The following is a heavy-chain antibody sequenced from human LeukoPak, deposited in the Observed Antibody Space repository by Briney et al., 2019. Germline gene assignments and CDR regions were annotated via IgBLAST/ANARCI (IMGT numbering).Heavy chain of an antibody. Sequence: PGGSLRLSCAASGFTFSSYSMNWVRQAPGKGLEWVSYISSSGSTIYYADSVKGRFTISRDNAKNSLYLQMNSLRAEDTAVYYCARDKVRGIQMDVWGQGTTVTVSS. D-gene: IGHD1-14*01. CDR3: ARDKVRGIQMDV. CDR2: ISSSGSTI. J-gene: IGHJ6*02. V-gene: IGHV3-48*01. CDR1: GFTFSSYS.